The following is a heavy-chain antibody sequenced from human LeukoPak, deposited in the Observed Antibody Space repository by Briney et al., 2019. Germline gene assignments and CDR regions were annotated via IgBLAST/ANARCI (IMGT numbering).Heavy chain of an antibody. CDR1: GYSFTGYW. CDR3: ARHPSYTSGWPLDY. V-gene: IGHV5-51*01. J-gene: IGHJ4*02. D-gene: IGHD6-19*01. Sequence: RGESLQISCKGSGYSFTGYWIGWVRQMPGKGLEWMGIIYPGDSDTRYSPSFQGQVTISADKSITTAYLQWSSLKASDTAIYYCARHPSYTSGWPLDYWGQGTLVTVSS. CDR2: IYPGDSDT.